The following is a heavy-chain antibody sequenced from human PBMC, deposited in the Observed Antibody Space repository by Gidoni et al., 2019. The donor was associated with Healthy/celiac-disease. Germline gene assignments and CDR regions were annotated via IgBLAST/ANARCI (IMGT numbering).Heavy chain of an antibody. J-gene: IGHJ5*02. CDR3: AGIRATYNWSRLGGNWFDP. CDR1: GGTFSSYT. V-gene: IGHV1-69*02. Sequence: QVQLVQSGAEVKKPGSSVKVSCKASGGTFSSYTLSWVRQSPGQGLEWMGRIIPILGIANYAQKFQGRVTITADKSTSTAYMELSSLRSEDTAVYYCAGIRATYNWSRLGGNWFDPWGQGTLVTVSS. D-gene: IGHD1-20*01. CDR2: IIPILGIA.